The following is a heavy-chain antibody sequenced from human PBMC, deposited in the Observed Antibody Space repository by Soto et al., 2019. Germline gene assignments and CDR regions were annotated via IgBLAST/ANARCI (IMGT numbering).Heavy chain of an antibody. V-gene: IGHV3-15*07. Sequence: GGSLRLSCAASGFTFSNAWMNWVRQAPGKGLEWVGRIKSKTDGGTTDYAAPVKGRFTISRDDSKNTLYLQMNSLKTEDSAVYYCTTDLPGYYYDSSGKFWGQGTLVTVSS. CDR3: TTDLPGYYYDSSGKF. CDR1: GFTFSNAW. CDR2: IKSKTDGGTT. D-gene: IGHD3-22*01. J-gene: IGHJ4*02.